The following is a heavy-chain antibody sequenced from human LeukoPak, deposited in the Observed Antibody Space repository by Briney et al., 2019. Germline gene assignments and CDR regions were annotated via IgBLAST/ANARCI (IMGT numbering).Heavy chain of an antibody. CDR1: GGTFSSYA. CDR3: AREAYGDYATGYYYYYMDV. CDR2: IIPIFGTA. D-gene: IGHD4-17*01. Sequence: SVKVSCKASGGTFSSYAISWVRQAPGQGLEWMGGIIPIFGTANYAQEFQGRVTITTDESTSTAYMELSSLRSEDTAVYYCAREAYGDYATGYYYYYMDVWGKGTTVTVSS. V-gene: IGHV1-69*05. J-gene: IGHJ6*03.